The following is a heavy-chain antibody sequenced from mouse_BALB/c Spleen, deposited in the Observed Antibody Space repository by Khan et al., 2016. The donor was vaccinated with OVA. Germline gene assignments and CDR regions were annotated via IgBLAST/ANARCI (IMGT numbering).Heavy chain of an antibody. CDR2: INHHVGET. Sequence: VQLQQSGPELVKPGASVKISCKASGYSFTGYFMNWVMQSHGKSLEWIGSINHHVGETLFNPKFKGQATLDVDVSTSKAEIGLRNLASEDSAVYYCANVYRSDFDYWGQGTTLTVSS. CDR1: GYSFTGYF. V-gene: IGHV1-20*02. J-gene: IGHJ2*01. D-gene: IGHD1-1*01. CDR3: ANVYRSDFDY.